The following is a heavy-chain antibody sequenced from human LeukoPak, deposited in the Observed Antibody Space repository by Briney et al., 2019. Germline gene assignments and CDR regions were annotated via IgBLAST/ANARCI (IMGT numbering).Heavy chain of an antibody. D-gene: IGHD4-17*01. CDR2: MYLDGRT. V-gene: IGHV4-4*02. J-gene: IGHJ4*02. CDR3: ARARGYGFIFDY. CDR1: GGSISSLNL. Sequence: SETLSLTCAVSGGSISSLNLWSWLRQPPGQGLEWVGEMYLDGRTNFHPSVRGRVTIFIDKPKNQLSLQLTSVTAADTAVYYCARARGYGFIFDYWGQGTLVTVSS.